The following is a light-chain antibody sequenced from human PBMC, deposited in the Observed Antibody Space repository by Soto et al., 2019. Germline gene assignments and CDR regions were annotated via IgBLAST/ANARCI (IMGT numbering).Light chain of an antibody. CDR2: DAS. J-gene: IGKJ3*01. V-gene: IGKV3-11*01. Sequence: EIVLTQSPATLSLSPGERATLSCRASQSVSSYLAWYQQKPGHAPRLLIYDASNRATGIPARFSGSGSGTDLTLTISSLEPEDFAVYYCQQRSNWPPGTFGPGTKVDIK. CDR3: QQRSNWPPGT. CDR1: QSVSSY.